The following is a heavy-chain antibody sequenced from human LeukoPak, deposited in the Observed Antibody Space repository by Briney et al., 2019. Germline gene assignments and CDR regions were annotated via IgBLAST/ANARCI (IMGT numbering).Heavy chain of an antibody. CDR3: AKDGSSWYLKGVFFDY. CDR1: GFTFSSYG. CDR2: IRYDGSNK. D-gene: IGHD6-13*01. V-gene: IGHV3-30*02. J-gene: IGHJ4*02. Sequence: GGSLRLSCAASGFTFSSYGVHWVRQAPGKGLEWVAFIRYDGSNKYYADSVKGRFTISRDNSKNTLYLQMNSLRAEDTAVYYCAKDGSSWYLKGVFFDYWGQGTLVTVSS.